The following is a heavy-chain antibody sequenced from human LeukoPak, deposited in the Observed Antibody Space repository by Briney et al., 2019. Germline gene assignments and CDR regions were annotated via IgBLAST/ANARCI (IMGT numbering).Heavy chain of an antibody. V-gene: IGHV1-8*02. CDR1: GYTFTGYY. CDR3: ARGVFIVGFDY. CDR2: VNPNSGNT. J-gene: IGHJ4*02. Sequence: ASVKVSCKASGYTFTGYYMHWVRQAPGQGLEWMGWVNPNSGNTGYAQKFQGRVTMTRNTSISTAYMELSSLRSEDTAVYYCARGVFIVGFDYWGQGTLVTVSS. D-gene: IGHD1-26*01.